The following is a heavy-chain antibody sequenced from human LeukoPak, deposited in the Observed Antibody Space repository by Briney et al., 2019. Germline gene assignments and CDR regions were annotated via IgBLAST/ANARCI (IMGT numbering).Heavy chain of an antibody. V-gene: IGHV3-23*01. J-gene: IGHJ5*02. CDR3: ARDRGCSSTSCYLHWFDP. CDR2: ISGGGGST. CDR1: GFTFSSYA. D-gene: IGHD2-2*01. Sequence: PGGSLRLSCAASGFTFSSYAMSWVRQAPGKGLEWVSAISGGGGSTYYADSVKGRFTISRDNAKNSLYLQMNSLRAEDTAVYYCARDRGCSSTSCYLHWFDPWGQGTLVTVSS.